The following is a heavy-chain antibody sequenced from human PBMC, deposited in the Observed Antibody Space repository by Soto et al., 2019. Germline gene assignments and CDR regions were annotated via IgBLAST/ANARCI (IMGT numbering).Heavy chain of an antibody. J-gene: IGHJ4*02. Sequence: SETLSLTCTVSGGSISSGGYYWYWIRQHPGKGLEWIGYIYYSGTTYYNPSLKSRVTISVDTSKNQFSLKLSSVTAEDTAVYYCARDLQADYWGQGTLVTVS. V-gene: IGHV4-31*03. CDR3: ARDLQADY. CDR2: IYYSGTT. CDR1: GGSISSGGYY.